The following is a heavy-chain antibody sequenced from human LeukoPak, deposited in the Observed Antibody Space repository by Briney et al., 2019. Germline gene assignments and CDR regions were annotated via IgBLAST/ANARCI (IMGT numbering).Heavy chain of an antibody. CDR3: ARDYAAGTAYYGMDV. V-gene: IGHV1-2*02. CDR1: GYTFTGYY. Sequence: GASVTVSCKASGYTFTGYYMHWVRQAPGQGLEWMGWINPNSGGTNYAQKFQGRVTMTRDTSISTAYMELSRLRSDDTAVYYCARDYAAGTAYYGMDVWGQGTTVTVSS. CDR2: INPNSGGT. D-gene: IGHD6-13*01. J-gene: IGHJ6*02.